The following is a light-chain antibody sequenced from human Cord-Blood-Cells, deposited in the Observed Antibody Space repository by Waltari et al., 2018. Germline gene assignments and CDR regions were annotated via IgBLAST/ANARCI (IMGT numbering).Light chain of an antibody. Sequence: QSALTQPASVSGSPGQSITIPCLGTSSDVGGYNYFSWYQQHPGKAPKLMIYDVSKRPSGVSNRFSGSKSGNTASLTISGLQAEDEADYYCSSYTSSSTVFGGGTQLTVL. CDR2: DVS. J-gene: IGLJ7*01. V-gene: IGLV2-14*01. CDR3: SSYTSSSTV. CDR1: SSDVGGYNY.